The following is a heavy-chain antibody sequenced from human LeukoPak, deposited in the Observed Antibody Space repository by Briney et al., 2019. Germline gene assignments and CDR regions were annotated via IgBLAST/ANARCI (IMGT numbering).Heavy chain of an antibody. CDR3: ARSSYPYYFDY. D-gene: IGHD3-10*01. CDR2: INNDGSST. CDR1: GFTFNTYW. J-gene: IGHJ4*02. Sequence: QPGGSLRLSCAASGFTFNTYWMHWVRQAPGKGLVWVSRINNDGSSTIYADSVRGRFTISRDNAKNTLYLQMNGLRAEVTSVYFCARSSYPYYFDYWGQGALVTVSS. V-gene: IGHV3-74*01.